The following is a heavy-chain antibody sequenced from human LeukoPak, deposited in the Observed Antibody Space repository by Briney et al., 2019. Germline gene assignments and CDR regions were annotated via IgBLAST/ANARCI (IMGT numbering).Heavy chain of an antibody. V-gene: IGHV3-7*01. CDR2: IKQDGSEK. Sequence: PGGSLRLSCAASGFTFSSYWMSWVRQAPGKGLEWVANIKQDGSEKYYVDSVKGRFTISRDNAKNSLFLQMNSLRAEDTAVYYCVTAPTRTYSVYWGQGTLVTVSS. CDR3: VTAPTRTYSVY. J-gene: IGHJ4*02. D-gene: IGHD2-15*01. CDR1: GFTFSSYW.